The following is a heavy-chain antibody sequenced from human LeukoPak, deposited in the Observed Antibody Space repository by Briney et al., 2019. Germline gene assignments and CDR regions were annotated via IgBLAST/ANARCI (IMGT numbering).Heavy chain of an antibody. J-gene: IGHJ3*02. CDR2: FSGSDPTT. Sequence: GGSLRLSCAASGFTFRSYAMSWVRQAPGKGLEWVSTFSGSDPTTYYADSVQGRFTISRDNSKNTLYLQMNSLRAEDTAVYYCARDRGSEWELLKGAFDIWGQGTMVTVSS. V-gene: IGHV3-23*01. D-gene: IGHD1-26*01. CDR3: ARDRGSEWELLKGAFDI. CDR1: GFTFRSYA.